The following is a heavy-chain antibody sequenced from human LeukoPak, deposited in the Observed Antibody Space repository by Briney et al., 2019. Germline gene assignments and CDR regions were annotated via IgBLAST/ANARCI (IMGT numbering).Heavy chain of an antibody. CDR3: ARGSNYYYYGMDV. CDR1: GGSISSGGYY. Sequence: SETLSLTCTVSGGSISSGGYYWSWIRQHPGTGLEWIGYIYYSGSTYYNPSLKSRVTISVDTSKNQFSLKLSSVTAADTAVYYCARGSNYYYYGMDVWGQGTTVTVSS. J-gene: IGHJ6*02. V-gene: IGHV4-31*03. D-gene: IGHD6-6*01. CDR2: IYYSGST.